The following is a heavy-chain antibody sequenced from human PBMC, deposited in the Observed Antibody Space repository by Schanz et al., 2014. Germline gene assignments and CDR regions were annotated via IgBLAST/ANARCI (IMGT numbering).Heavy chain of an antibody. D-gene: IGHD3-16*01. CDR2: ISDSGDLT. CDR1: RFTFSSYA. CDR3: TRDRGALINHNDALDL. Sequence: EVQLLESGGGLVQPGGSLRLSCAASRFTFSSYAMSWVRQAPGKGLEWVSAISDSGDLTYYADSVKGRFTISRDNAKYTLYLQMNSLRAEDTAVYYCTRDRGALINHNDALDLWGQGTMVSVSS. J-gene: IGHJ3*01. V-gene: IGHV3-23*01.